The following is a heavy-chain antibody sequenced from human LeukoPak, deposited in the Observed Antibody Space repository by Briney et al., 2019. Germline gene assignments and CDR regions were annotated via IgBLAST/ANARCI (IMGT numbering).Heavy chain of an antibody. Sequence: QPGGSLRLSCAASGFTFSSYAMSWVRQAPGKGLEWVSAISGSGGSTYYADSVKGRFTISRDNSKNTLYLQMNSLRAEDTAVYYCASCYYYDSSGYYYGIDYWGQGTLVTVSS. D-gene: IGHD3-22*01. V-gene: IGHV3-23*01. CDR3: ASCYYYDSSGYYYGIDY. CDR1: GFTFSSYA. J-gene: IGHJ4*02. CDR2: ISGSGGST.